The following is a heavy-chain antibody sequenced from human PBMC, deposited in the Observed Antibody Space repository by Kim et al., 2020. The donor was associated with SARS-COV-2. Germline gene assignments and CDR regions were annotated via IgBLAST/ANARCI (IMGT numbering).Heavy chain of an antibody. J-gene: IGHJ5*02. D-gene: IGHD3-3*02. V-gene: IGHV1-69*04. Sequence: SVKVSCKASGGTFSSYAISWVRQAPGQGLEWMGRIIPILGIANYAQKFQGRVTITADKSTSTAYMELSSLRSEDTAVYYCAREDHFWSGYRTRTGNWFDPWGQGTLVTVSS. CDR3: AREDHFWSGYRTRTGNWFDP. CDR2: IIPILGIA. CDR1: GGTFSSYA.